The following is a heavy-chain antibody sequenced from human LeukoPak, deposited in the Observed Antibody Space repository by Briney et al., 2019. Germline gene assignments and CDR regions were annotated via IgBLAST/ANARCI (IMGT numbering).Heavy chain of an antibody. CDR3: TTDRDYGDYPECYFDY. Sequence: GGSLTLSCAASGFTFSSSWIHWVRQAPGKGLEWVGHIKSKTDGGTTDYAAPVKGRFTISRDDSKSTLYLQLNSLRTEDTAVYYCTTDRDYGDYPECYFDYWGQGTLV. CDR1: GFTFSSSW. D-gene: IGHD4-17*01. CDR2: IKSKTDGGTT. J-gene: IGHJ4*02. V-gene: IGHV3-15*01.